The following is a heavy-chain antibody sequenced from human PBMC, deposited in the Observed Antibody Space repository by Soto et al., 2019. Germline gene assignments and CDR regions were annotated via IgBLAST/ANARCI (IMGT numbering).Heavy chain of an antibody. J-gene: IGHJ4*02. V-gene: IGHV1-69*06. CDR1: GGSFNSYA. Sequence: SVKVSCKASGGSFNSYAITWLRQAPGQGLEWVGGIIPFIDTTNYAQRFQGRVTITADKSTSTAYMELRSLRSEDTAVYFCARGVYPIAVAGRYYFDYWGRGTLVTVSS. CDR2: IIPFIDTT. CDR3: ARGVYPIAVAGRYYFDY. D-gene: IGHD6-19*01.